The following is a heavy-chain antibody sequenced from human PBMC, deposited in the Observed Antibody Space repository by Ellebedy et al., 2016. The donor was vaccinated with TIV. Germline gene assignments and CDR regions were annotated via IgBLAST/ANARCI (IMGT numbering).Heavy chain of an antibody. Sequence: ASVKVSCXASGYTFNNYYMHWVRQAPGQGLEWMGIINPSGGRTTYAQKFQGRVTITRDTSTSTVYMELSSLRSEDTAVYYCATAGSYHFNYWGQGTLVSVSS. D-gene: IGHD2-15*01. CDR1: GYTFNNYY. J-gene: IGHJ4*02. CDR3: ATAGSYHFNY. V-gene: IGHV1-46*02. CDR2: INPSGGRT.